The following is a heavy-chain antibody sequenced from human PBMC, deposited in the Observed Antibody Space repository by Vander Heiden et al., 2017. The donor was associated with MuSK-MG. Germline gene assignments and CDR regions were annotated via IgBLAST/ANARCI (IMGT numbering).Heavy chain of an antibody. J-gene: IGHJ4*02. CDR2: IYPHDSDT. CDR1: GYGFSSQW. V-gene: IGHV5-51*01. Sequence: EELLVQSGAEVKKPGESVKISCKASGYGFSSQWIGWVRQMPGKGLAWMGIIYPHDSDTRYSPAFQGQVKISVDKSNTTAYLQLNSLKESDTAIYYCSRRAGVGEAPSFDYWVQVTLVPVS. CDR3: SRRAGVGEAPSFDY. D-gene: IGHD3-16*01.